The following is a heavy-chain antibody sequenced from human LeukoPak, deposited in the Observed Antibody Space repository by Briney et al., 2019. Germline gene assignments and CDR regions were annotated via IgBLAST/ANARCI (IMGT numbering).Heavy chain of an antibody. CDR1: GGSISSGDYY. CDR3: ARFGSSSPRSFDP. Sequence: SETLSLTCTVSGGSISSGDYYWSWIRQPPGKGLEWIGYIYYSGSTYYNPSLKSRVTISVDTSKNQFSLKLSSVTAADTAVYYCARFGSSSPRSFDPWGQGTLVTVSS. J-gene: IGHJ5*02. V-gene: IGHV4-30-4*08. D-gene: IGHD6-13*01. CDR2: IYYSGST.